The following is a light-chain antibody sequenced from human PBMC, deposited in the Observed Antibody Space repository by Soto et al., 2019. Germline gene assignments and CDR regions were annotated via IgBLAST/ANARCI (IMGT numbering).Light chain of an antibody. CDR1: STEVGYYNR. Sequence: QSVLTQPPSVSGSPGQSVTISCTGTSTEVGYYNRVSWYQQPPGTTPKLIIYEVSNRPSGVPDRFSGSKSGDTASLTISGLQAEDEADYYCNAYTSSSTVLFGGGTKVTVL. J-gene: IGLJ2*01. CDR3: NAYTSSSTVL. V-gene: IGLV2-18*02. CDR2: EVS.